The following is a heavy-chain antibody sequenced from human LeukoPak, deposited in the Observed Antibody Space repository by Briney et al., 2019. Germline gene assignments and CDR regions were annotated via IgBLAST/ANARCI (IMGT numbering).Heavy chain of an antibody. CDR1: GFTFSGYT. J-gene: IGHJ4*02. CDR2: ISGSGDST. D-gene: IGHD6-19*01. V-gene: IGHV3-23*01. CDR3: ATRRGSGWYYYCNL. Sequence: PGGSLRLSCAASGFTFSGYTIHWVRQAPGKGPEWVTAISGSGDSTYYSDSVKGRFTISRDNSKNTLYLQMNSVRADDTAVYYCATRRGSGWYYYCNLWGQGTLVIVSS.